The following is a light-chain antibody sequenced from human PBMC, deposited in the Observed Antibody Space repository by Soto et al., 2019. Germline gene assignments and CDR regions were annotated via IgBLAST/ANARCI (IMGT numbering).Light chain of an antibody. CDR2: EAG. CDR1: SNDVGANNY. V-gene: IGLV2-14*01. CDR3: TSYTSTSTLV. Sequence: QSALTQPASVSGSPGQSITISCTGTSNDVGANNYVSWYQHHPGKAPKILIYEAGNRPSGVSHRFSGSKSGNTASLTISGLQAGDEADYFCTSYTSTSTLVFGGGTKLTVL. J-gene: IGLJ2*01.